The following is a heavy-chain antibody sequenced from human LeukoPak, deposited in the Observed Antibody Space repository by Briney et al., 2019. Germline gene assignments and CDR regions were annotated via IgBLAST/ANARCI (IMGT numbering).Heavy chain of an antibody. V-gene: IGHV3-30*03. Sequence: GGSLRLSCAASGFAFSSYGMHWVRQAPGKGLEWVAVISYDGSNKYYADSVKGRFTISRDNSKNTLYLQMNSLRAEDTAMYYCASHCTSTSCYGGYWGQGTLVTVSS. D-gene: IGHD2-2*01. CDR1: GFAFSSYG. J-gene: IGHJ4*02. CDR3: ASHCTSTSCYGGY. CDR2: ISYDGSNK.